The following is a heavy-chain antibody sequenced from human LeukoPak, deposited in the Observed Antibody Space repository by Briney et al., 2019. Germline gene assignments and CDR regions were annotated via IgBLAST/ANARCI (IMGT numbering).Heavy chain of an antibody. CDR2: IYYTGTT. Sequence: SETLSLTCTVSGGSISSSSYYWGWIRQPPGKGLEWIGSIYYTGTTFDNPSLKSRVTLSVDTSKNQFSLRLTSVTAADTAFYYCAREEYSSDWYGHDSRGQGTLVTVSS. J-gene: IGHJ4*02. CDR1: GGSISSSSYY. D-gene: IGHD6-13*01. CDR3: AREEYSSDWYGHDS. V-gene: IGHV4-39*07.